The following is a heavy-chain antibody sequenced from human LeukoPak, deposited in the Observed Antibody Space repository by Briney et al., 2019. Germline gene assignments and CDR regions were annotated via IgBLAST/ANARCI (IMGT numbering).Heavy chain of an antibody. Sequence: SETLSLTCAVSGGSISSSNWWSWVRQPPGKGLEWIGEIYHSGSTNYNPSLKSRVTISVDKSKNQFSLKLSSVTAADTAVYYCARGGRGNCGGGTCQTVFDYWGQGTLVTVSS. CDR1: GGSISSSNW. D-gene: IGHD2-15*01. CDR3: ARGGRGNCGGGTCQTVFDY. V-gene: IGHV4-4*02. J-gene: IGHJ4*02. CDR2: IYHSGST.